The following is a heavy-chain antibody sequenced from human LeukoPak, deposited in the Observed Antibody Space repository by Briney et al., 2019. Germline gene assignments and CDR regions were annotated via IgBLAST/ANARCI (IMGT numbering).Heavy chain of an antibody. CDR3: TRMTTGHDY. CDR2: INHSGYT. CDR1: GVSFNDYY. D-gene: IGHD4-17*01. J-gene: IGHJ4*02. Sequence: SETLSLTCAVSGVSFNDYYWSWVRQPPGKGLEWIGEINHSGYTNDSPSLKSRVTMPIDTSRKQLSLNLRSVTVADTAVYYCTRMTTGHDYWGQGTLVTVSS. V-gene: IGHV4-34*01.